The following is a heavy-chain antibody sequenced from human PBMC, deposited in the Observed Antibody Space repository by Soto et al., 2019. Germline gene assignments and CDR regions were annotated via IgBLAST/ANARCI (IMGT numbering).Heavy chain of an antibody. D-gene: IGHD4-4*01. Sequence: PSETLSLTCTVSGGSVSSGSYYWSWIRQPPGKGLEWIGYIYYSGSTNYNPSLKSRVTISVDTSKNQFSLKLSSVTAADTAVYYCGGTTVTKYYYGMDAWGQGTTVTVSS. CDR1: GGSVSSGSYY. CDR2: IYYSGST. CDR3: GGTTVTKYYYGMDA. J-gene: IGHJ6*02. V-gene: IGHV4-61*01.